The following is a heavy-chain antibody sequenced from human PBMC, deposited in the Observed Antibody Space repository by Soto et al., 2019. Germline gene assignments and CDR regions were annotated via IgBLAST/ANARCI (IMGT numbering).Heavy chain of an antibody. CDR2: ISGSGGST. J-gene: IGHJ3*02. CDR1: GFTFSSYA. V-gene: IGHV3-23*01. Sequence: EVQLLESGGGLVQPGGSLRLSCAASGFTFSSYAMSWVRQAPGKGLEWVSAISGSGGSTYYADSVKGRFTISRDNSKNTLYLKMNSLRAEDTAVYYCAKHPYMEGSAFDIWGQGTMVTVSS. CDR3: AKHPYMEGSAFDI. D-gene: IGHD3-10*01.